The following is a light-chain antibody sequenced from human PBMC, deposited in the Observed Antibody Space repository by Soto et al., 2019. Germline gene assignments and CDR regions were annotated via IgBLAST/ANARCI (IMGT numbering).Light chain of an antibody. Sequence: EIVLTQSPGTLSLSPGERATLSCRASQSVSSSYLAWYQQKPGQAPRLLIYGASSRATGIPDGFSGSGSGTDFTLTISRLEPEDFAVYYCQQYGSSSWTFGQGTKLDIK. J-gene: IGKJ1*01. CDR2: GAS. CDR3: QQYGSSSWT. CDR1: QSVSSSY. V-gene: IGKV3-20*01.